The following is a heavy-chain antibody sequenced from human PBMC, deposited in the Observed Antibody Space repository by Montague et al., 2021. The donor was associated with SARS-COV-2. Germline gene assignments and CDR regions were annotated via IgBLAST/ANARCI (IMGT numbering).Heavy chain of an antibody. CDR3: ARDGDEGYFFKY. J-gene: IGHJ4*02. V-gene: IGHV4-31*03. Sequence: TLSLTCTVSGASISSGSYYWNWIRQLPGKGLEWIGYIHHSGSTYYTPSLQSRVAISVDTSKNEFSLKMTAVTAADTAVYYCARDGDEGYFFKYWGKGLLVTVSS. D-gene: IGHD2/OR15-2a*01. CDR1: GASISSGSYY. CDR2: IHHSGST.